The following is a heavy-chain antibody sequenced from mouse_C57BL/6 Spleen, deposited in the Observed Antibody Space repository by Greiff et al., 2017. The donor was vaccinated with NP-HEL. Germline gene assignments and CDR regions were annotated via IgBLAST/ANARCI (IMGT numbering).Heavy chain of an antibody. CDR1: GYTFTDYY. J-gene: IGHJ4*01. CDR2: INPNNGGT. D-gene: IGHD1-1*02. CDR3: AREYGYYAMDY. Sequence: EVQLQQSGPELVKPGASVKISCKASGYTFTDYYMNWVKQSPGKSLEWIGDINPNNGGTSYNQKFKGKATLTVDKSSSTAYMELRSLTSEDSAVYYCAREYGYYAMDYWGQGTSVTVSS. V-gene: IGHV1-26*01.